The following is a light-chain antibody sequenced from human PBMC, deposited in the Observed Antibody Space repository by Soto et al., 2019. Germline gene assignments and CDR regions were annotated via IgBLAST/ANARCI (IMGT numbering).Light chain of an antibody. CDR2: EVS. CDR3: SSYAGSNYV. J-gene: IGLJ1*01. V-gene: IGLV2-8*01. Sequence: QSVLTQPPSASGSPGQSVTISCTGTSSDVGGYNYVSWYQQHPDKAPKLIIYEVSKRPSGVPDRFSGSKTGNTATLTVSGLQAEDEADYYCSSYAGSNYVFGTGTKVTVL. CDR1: SSDVGGYNY.